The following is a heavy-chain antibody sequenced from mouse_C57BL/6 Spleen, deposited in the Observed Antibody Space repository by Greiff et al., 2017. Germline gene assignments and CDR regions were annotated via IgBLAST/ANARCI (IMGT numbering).Heavy chain of an antibody. CDR2: IYPGSGST. D-gene: IGHD2-3*01. CDR3: ARSDGYYVRFDY. V-gene: IGHV1-55*01. J-gene: IGHJ2*01. Sequence: QVQLQQPGAELVKPGASVKMSCKASGYTFTSYWITWVKQRPGQGLEWIGDIYPGSGSTNYNQKFKSKATLTVDTSSSTAYMRLSNLTSADSAVYYCARSDGYYVRFDYWGQGTTLTVSS. CDR1: GYTFTSYW.